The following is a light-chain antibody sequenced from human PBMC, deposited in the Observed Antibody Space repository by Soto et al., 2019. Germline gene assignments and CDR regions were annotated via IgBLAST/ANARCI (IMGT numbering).Light chain of an antibody. Sequence: QSVLTQPPSASGSPGQSVTISCTGTSSDVGGYNYVSWYQQHPGKAPKLMIYEVSKRPSGVPDRFSGSKSGNTASLTVSGLQAEDEADYYCSSYAGSNPFMVFGTGTKVNVL. J-gene: IGLJ1*01. CDR3: SSYAGSNPFMV. V-gene: IGLV2-8*01. CDR2: EVS. CDR1: SSDVGGYNY.